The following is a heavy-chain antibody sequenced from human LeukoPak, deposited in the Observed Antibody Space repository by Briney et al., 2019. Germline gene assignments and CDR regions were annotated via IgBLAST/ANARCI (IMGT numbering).Heavy chain of an antibody. D-gene: IGHD3-22*01. CDR3: ARGDSSGYYRSDNWFDP. J-gene: IGHJ5*02. V-gene: IGHV4-31*03. Sequence: PSQTLSLTCTVSGGSISSGGYYWRWVRQHPGKGLEWIGYIYYSGSTYYHPSLKSRLTISVDTAKNQFSLKLSSVTAADTAVYYCARGDSSGYYRSDNWFDPWGQGPLVTVSA. CDR2: IYYSGST. CDR1: GGSISSGGYY.